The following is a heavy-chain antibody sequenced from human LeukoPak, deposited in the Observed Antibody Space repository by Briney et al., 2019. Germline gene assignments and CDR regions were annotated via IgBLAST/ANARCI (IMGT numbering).Heavy chain of an antibody. V-gene: IGHV4-34*01. Sequence: SETLSLTCAVYGGSFSGYYWSWIRQPPGKGLEWIGEINHSGSTNYNPSLKSRVTISVDTSKNQFSLKLSSVTAADTAVYYCARGVYYDSSGQYRGPYYYYYGMDVWGQGTTVTVSS. CDR3: ARGVYYDSSGQYRGPYYYYYGMDV. J-gene: IGHJ6*02. CDR2: INHSGST. D-gene: IGHD3-22*01. CDR1: GGSFSGYY.